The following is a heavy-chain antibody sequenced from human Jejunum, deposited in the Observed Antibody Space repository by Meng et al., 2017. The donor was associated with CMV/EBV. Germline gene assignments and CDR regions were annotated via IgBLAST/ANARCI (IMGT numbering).Heavy chain of an antibody. Sequence: SVDGMVNPAATLSLTCIVSGVSMIIYHWSWSLQPGGKGLEWIGHIYTSGSTNYSPSLKSRVTMSLDTAKNQFSLKVSSLTAADTAVYYCARLSKDGWSTFDYWGQGTLVTVSS. CDR3: ARLSKDGWSTFDY. D-gene: IGHD6-19*01. J-gene: IGHJ4*02. CDR1: GVSMIIYH. V-gene: IGHV4-4*07. CDR2: IYTSGST.